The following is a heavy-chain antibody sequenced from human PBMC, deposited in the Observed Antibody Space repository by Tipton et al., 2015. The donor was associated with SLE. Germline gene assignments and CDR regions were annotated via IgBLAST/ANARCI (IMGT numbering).Heavy chain of an antibody. V-gene: IGHV4-31*03. J-gene: IGHJ2*01. Sequence: TLSLTCTVSGGSISSGGYYWSWIRQHPGKGLEWIGYIYYSGSTYYNPSLKSRVTISVDTSKNQFSLKLSSVTAADTAVYYCARGENGPDFDLWGRGTLVTVSS. CDR2: IYYSGST. CDR3: ARGENGPDFDL. D-gene: IGHD2-8*01. CDR1: GGSISSGGYY.